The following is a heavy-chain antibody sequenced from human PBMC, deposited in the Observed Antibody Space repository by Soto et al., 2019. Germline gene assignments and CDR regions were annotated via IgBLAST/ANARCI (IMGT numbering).Heavy chain of an antibody. CDR1: GGTFSSYT. D-gene: IGHD4-17*01. V-gene: IGHV1-69*02. CDR2: IIPILGIA. CDR3: ARGTYGDHYSS. Sequence: QVQLVQSGAEVKKPGSSVKVSCKASGGTFSSYTISWVRQAPGQGLEWMGRIIPILGIANYAQKFQGRVTITADKSTSTAYMELSSLRSDDTAVYYCARGTYGDHYSSWGQGTLVTVSS. J-gene: IGHJ4*02.